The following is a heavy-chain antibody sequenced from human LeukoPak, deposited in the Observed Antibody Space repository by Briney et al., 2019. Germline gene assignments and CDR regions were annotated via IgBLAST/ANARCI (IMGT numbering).Heavy chain of an antibody. V-gene: IGHV1-24*01. Sequence: ASVKVSCKVSGYTLTELSMHWVRQAPGKGLEWMGGFDPEDGETIYTQKFQGRVTMTEDTSTDTAYMELSSLRSEDTAVYYCATTVVIAAPGVPPDFQHWGQGTLVTVSS. CDR1: GYTLTELS. J-gene: IGHJ1*01. D-gene: IGHD6-13*01. CDR3: ATTVVIAAPGVPPDFQH. CDR2: FDPEDGET.